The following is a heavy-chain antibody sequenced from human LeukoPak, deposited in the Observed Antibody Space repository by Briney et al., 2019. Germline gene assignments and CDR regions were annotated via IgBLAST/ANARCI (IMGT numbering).Heavy chain of an antibody. V-gene: IGHV1-8*01. CDR1: GYTFTMYD. Sequence: ASVKISCKASGYTFTMYDINWVRQATGQGLGWMGWINPNSWNTGYAQKFQGRVTMTRNTSINTASMELRSMRSEDTAVYYCARARLSGSDSGDAFDIWGQGTMVTVSS. CDR3: ARARLSGSDSGDAFDI. CDR2: INPNSWNT. J-gene: IGHJ3*02. D-gene: IGHD5-12*01.